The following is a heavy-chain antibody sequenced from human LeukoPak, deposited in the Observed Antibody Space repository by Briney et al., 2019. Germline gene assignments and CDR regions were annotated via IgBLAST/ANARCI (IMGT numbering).Heavy chain of an antibody. V-gene: IGHV3-23*01. CDR1: GFIFSNYG. D-gene: IGHD7-27*01. CDR3: AKGGTGDSDYFDY. J-gene: IGHJ4*02. CDR2: ISASGSAT. Sequence: GGSLRLSCAASGFIFSNYGMNWVRQAPGKGLEWVAAISASGSATSYADSVRGRFTISRDNSKSTTYLQMNSLRAEDTAVFYCAKGGTGDSDYFDYWGQGTLVTVSS.